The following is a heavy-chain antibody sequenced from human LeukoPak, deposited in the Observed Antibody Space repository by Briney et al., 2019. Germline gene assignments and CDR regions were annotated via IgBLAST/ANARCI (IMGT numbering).Heavy chain of an antibody. CDR3: ARDSRIAAAGIGLGYSDL. CDR2: ISSNGGSA. D-gene: IGHD6-13*01. Sequence: GGSLRLSCAASGFTFSSYAMHWVRQAPGKGLEYVSAISSNGGSAYYANSVKGRFTISRDNSKNTLYLQMGSLRAEDMAVYYCARDSRIAAAGIGLGYSDLRGRGTLVTVSS. CDR1: GFTFSSYA. V-gene: IGHV3-64*01. J-gene: IGHJ2*01.